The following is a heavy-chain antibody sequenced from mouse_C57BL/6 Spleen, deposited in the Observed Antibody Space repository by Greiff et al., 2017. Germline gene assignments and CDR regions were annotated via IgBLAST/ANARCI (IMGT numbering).Heavy chain of an antibody. D-gene: IGHD1-3*01. CDR1: GYTFTSYW. CDR3: ARSGMVPYEGVDY. CDR2: IDPSDSYT. J-gene: IGHJ2*01. Sequence: QVQLQQPGAELVRPGTSVKLSCKASGYTFTSYWMHWVKQRPGQGLEWIGVIDPSDSYTNYNQKFKGKATLTVDTSSSTAYMQLSSLTSEDSAVYYCARSGMVPYEGVDYWGQGTTLTVSS. V-gene: IGHV1-59*01.